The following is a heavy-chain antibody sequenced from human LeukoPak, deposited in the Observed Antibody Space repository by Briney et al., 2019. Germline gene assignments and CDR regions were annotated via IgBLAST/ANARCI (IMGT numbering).Heavy chain of an antibody. J-gene: IGHJ4*02. V-gene: IGHV1-18*04. D-gene: IGHD6-19*01. CDR1: GYTFTDFF. CDR2: ITVNSGNT. Sequence: GASVKVSCKASGYTFTDFFIHWVRQARGQGLEWMGWITVNSGNTNYPQKFQGRVTMTTDTSTSTAYMELRSLRSDDTAVYYCARGLGGGWYYSDYWGQGTQVTVSS. CDR3: ARGLGGGWYYSDY.